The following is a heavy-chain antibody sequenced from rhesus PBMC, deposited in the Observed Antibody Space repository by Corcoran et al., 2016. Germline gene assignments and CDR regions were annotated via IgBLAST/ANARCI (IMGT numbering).Heavy chain of an antibody. CDR1: GGSISASYR. CDR3: ARDLYDYSGSLDS. V-gene: IGHV4S10*01. Sequence: QVQLQESGPGVVKPSEPLSLTCAVSGGSISASYRWSWIRQPPGKGLEWIGYIYGSSTSTNYNPSLKSRVTISKDTSKNQFSLKLSSVTAADTAVYYCARDLYDYSGSLDSWGQGVVVTVSS. D-gene: IGHD3-16*01. J-gene: IGHJ6*01. CDR2: IYGSSTST.